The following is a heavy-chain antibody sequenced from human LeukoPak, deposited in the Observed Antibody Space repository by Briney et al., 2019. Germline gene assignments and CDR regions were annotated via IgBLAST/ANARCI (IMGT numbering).Heavy chain of an antibody. CDR3: ASRVRYYDSSGFFS. CDR2: INHSGST. J-gene: IGHJ4*02. CDR1: GGSFSGYY. D-gene: IGHD3-22*01. Sequence: PSETLSLTCAVYGGSFSGYYWSWIRQPPGKGLEWIGEINHSGSTNYNPSLKSRVTISVDTSKDQFSLKLSSVTAADTAVYYCASRVRYYDSSGFFSWGQGTLVTVSS. V-gene: IGHV4-34*01.